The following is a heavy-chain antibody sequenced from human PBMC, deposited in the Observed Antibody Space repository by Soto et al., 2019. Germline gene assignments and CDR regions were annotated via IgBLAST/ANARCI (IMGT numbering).Heavy chain of an antibody. CDR1: GFTFTNAW. V-gene: IGHV3-15*07. CDR2: IKTKNEGGAT. CDR3: TTDIMPWFKLDY. Sequence: GGSLRLSCAASGFTFTNAWTNLVRQAPGKGLEWVGHIKTKNEGGATDYAAPVKGRFTISRDDSKNTVYLQLNSLKSEDTAVYYCTTDIMPWFKLDYWGQGTLVTVSS. D-gene: IGHD3-16*01. J-gene: IGHJ4*02.